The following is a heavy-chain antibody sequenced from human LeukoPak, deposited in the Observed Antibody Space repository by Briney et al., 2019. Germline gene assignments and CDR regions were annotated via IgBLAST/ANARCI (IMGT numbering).Heavy chain of an antibody. CDR2: IYYSGST. J-gene: IGHJ6*03. CDR1: GGSISSYY. V-gene: IGHV4-59*01. CDR3: ARGGPPGYYYDYYMDV. Sequence: SETLSLTWTVSGGSISSYYWSWIRQTPGKGLEWIGYIYYSGSTNFNPSLKSRVTISVDTSKNQFSLKMSSVTAADTAVYFCARGGPPGYYYDYYMDVWGKGTTVTISS.